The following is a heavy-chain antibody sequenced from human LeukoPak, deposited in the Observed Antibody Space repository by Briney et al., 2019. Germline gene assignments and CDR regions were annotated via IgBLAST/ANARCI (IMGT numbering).Heavy chain of an antibody. CDR1: GGSINTDY. CDR2: LFPSGST. CDR3: ARLQPVAGTFGDFDI. D-gene: IGHD6-19*01. J-gene: IGHJ3*02. Sequence: PSETLSLTCTVSGGSINTDYWSWIRQPAGKGLEWIGRLFPSGSTNYNPSLKSRVTMSADTSKNQFSLKLSSVIAADTAVYYCARLQPVAGTFGDFDIWGQGTMVTVSS. V-gene: IGHV4-4*07.